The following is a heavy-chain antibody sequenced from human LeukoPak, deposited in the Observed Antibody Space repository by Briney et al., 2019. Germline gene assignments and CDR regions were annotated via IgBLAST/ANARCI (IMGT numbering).Heavy chain of an antibody. V-gene: IGHV3-23*01. D-gene: IGHD2-15*01. CDR1: EFTFSNYA. Sequence: GGSLRFSFAAPEFTFSNYAMTWFRQAPGKGLEWFSSISGSGASTYYADSVKGRFTISRDNSKNTLYLQFNSLRAEDTAVYYCAKDKASVAAKGPFDYWGQGTLVTVSS. CDR2: ISGSGAST. CDR3: AKDKASVAAKGPFDY. J-gene: IGHJ4*02.